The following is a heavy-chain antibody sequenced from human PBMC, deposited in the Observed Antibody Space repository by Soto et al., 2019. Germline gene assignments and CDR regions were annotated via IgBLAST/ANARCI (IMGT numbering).Heavy chain of an antibody. Sequence: GGSLRLSCAASGFTFSSYGMHWVRQAPGKGLEWVAVISYDGSNKYYADSVKGRFTISRDNSKNTLYLQMNSLRAEDTAVYYCAKDMGRITIFALDYWGQGTLVTVSS. CDR3: AKDMGRITIFALDY. J-gene: IGHJ4*02. V-gene: IGHV3-30*18. D-gene: IGHD3-3*01. CDR2: ISYDGSNK. CDR1: GFTFSSYG.